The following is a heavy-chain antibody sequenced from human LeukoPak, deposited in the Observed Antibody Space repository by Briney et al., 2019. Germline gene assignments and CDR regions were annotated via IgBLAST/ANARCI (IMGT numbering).Heavy chain of an antibody. D-gene: IGHD2-2*01. CDR2: INHSGST. Sequence: PSETLSLTCAVYGGSFSGYYWSCIRQPPGKGLEWIGEINHSGSTNYNPSLKSRVTISVDTSKNQFSLKLSSVTAADTAVYYCASSRLGYCSSTSCYLAPYYMDVWGKGTTLTVSS. V-gene: IGHV4-34*01. CDR1: GGSFSGYY. CDR3: ASSRLGYCSSTSCYLAPYYMDV. J-gene: IGHJ6*03.